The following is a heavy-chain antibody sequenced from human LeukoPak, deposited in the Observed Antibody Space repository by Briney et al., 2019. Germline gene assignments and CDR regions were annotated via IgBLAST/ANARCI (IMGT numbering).Heavy chain of an antibody. J-gene: IGHJ2*01. CDR2: IYYSGCT. CDR1: GGSISSYY. D-gene: IGHD3-10*01. V-gene: IGHV4-59*01. Sequence: PSETLSLTCTVSGGSISSYYWSWIRQPPGKGLEWIGYIYYSGCTNYNPSLRSRVTISVDTSKNQFSLKLSSVTAADTAVYYCARGSGILGRPAPSPTWYFDLWGRGTLVTVSS. CDR3: ARGSGILGRPAPSPTWYFDL.